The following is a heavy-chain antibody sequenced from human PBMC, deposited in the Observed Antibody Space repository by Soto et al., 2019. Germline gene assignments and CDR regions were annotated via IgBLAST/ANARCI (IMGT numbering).Heavy chain of an antibody. V-gene: IGHV3-30*03. CDR1: GFTCRNYA. CDR2: ISDDGSNK. J-gene: IGHJ6*02. CDR3: ARLTIFGWYYYYGKDV. Sequence: GGSLRLSWAPSGFTCRNYAMPWIRQAPGKGLEWVAFISDDGSNKYYADSMKGRFTMSRDNCKSTLYLQMNSLRVEDTAMYYCARLTIFGWYYYYGKDVWGQGTTVTVSS. D-gene: IGHD3-3*01.